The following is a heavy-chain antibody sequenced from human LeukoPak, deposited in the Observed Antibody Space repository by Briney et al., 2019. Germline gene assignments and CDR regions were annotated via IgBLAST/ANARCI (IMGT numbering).Heavy chain of an antibody. Sequence: SETLSLTCTVSGGSISSSSYSWTWIRQPPGKGLEWIGSIYYSGSTYYNPSLKSRVTISVDTSKNQFSLKLSSVTAADTAVYYCARGYSSSRPGYWGQGTLVTVSS. CDR2: IYYSGST. CDR1: GGSISSSSYS. CDR3: ARGYSSSRPGY. V-gene: IGHV4-39*01. D-gene: IGHD6-13*01. J-gene: IGHJ4*02.